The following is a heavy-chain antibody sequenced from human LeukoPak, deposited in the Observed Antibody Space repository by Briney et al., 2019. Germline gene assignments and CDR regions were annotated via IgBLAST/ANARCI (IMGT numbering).Heavy chain of an antibody. D-gene: IGHD3-22*01. CDR2: INHSGST. V-gene: IGHV4-34*01. J-gene: IGHJ4*02. Sequence: PSETLSLTCAVYGGSFSGYYWSWIRQPPGKGLEWIGEINHSGSTNYNPSLKSRVTISADTSKNQFSLKLSSVTAADTAVYYCARIVSSGFSDYWGQGTLVAVSS. CDR1: GGSFSGYY. CDR3: ARIVSSGFSDY.